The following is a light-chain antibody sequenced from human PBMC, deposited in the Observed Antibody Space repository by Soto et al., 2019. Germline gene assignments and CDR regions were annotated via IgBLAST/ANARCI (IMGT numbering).Light chain of an antibody. J-gene: IGLJ3*02. CDR3: SSYTSNSTGV. CDR1: SSDVGGYKY. Sequence: QSALTQPASVSGSPGQSITISCTGTSSDVGGYKYVSWYQQHPGKAPKLMIYEVSNRPSGLSNRFSGSKSGNTASLTISGLQAEDEADYYCSSYTSNSTGVFGGGTKLTVL. V-gene: IGLV2-14*01. CDR2: EVS.